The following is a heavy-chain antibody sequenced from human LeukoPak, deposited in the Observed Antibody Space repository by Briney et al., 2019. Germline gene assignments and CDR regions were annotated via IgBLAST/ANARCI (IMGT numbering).Heavy chain of an antibody. V-gene: IGHV1-2*02. CDR2: INPNSGGT. J-gene: IGHJ4*02. Sequence: ASVKVSCKASGYTFTGYYMHWVRQAPGQGLEWMGWINPNSGGTNYTQKFQSRVTMTRDTSISTAYMELSRLRSDDTAVYYCARGGGSGSHFDYWGQGTLVTVSS. CDR3: ARGGGSGSHFDY. D-gene: IGHD3-10*01. CDR1: GYTFTGYY.